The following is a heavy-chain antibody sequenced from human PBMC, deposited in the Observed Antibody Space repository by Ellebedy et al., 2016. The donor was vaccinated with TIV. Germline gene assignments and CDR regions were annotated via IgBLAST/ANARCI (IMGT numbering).Heavy chain of an antibody. J-gene: IGHJ1*01. CDR1: GFLFDSCA. CDR2: ISGNGVSA. D-gene: IGHD6-13*01. CDR3: ATALRGQQLIPEYFQH. Sequence: GGSLRLXXAPSGFLFDSCAMSWVRQTPGKGLEWVASISGNGVSAYYAESVKGRFTISRDNYKTTLYVEMTSLRAEDTALYYCATALRGQQLIPEYFQHWGQGALVTVSS. V-gene: IGHV3-23*01.